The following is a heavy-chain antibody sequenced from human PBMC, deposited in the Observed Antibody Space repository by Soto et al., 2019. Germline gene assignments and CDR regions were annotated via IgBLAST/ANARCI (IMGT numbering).Heavy chain of an antibody. Sequence: QVQLQESGPGLVKPSQTLSLTCTVSGGSISSGGYYWSWIRQHPGKGLEWIGYIYYSGSTYYNPSLKSRFTISVETSKNQFSLKLSSVTAADMAVYYCARERKPDYGSGSSSFDYWGQGTLVTVSS. CDR3: ARERKPDYGSGSSSFDY. D-gene: IGHD3-10*01. V-gene: IGHV4-31*03. CDR1: GGSISSGGYY. J-gene: IGHJ4*02. CDR2: IYYSGST.